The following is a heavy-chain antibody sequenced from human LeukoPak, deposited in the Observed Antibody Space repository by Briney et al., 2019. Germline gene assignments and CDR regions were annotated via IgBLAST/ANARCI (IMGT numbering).Heavy chain of an antibody. V-gene: IGHV1-69*13. Sequence: SSVKVSCKASGGTFSSYAISWVRQTPGQGLEWMGGIIPIFGTANYAQKFQGRVTITADESTSTAYMELSSLRSEDTAVYYCARDEGYYYDSSGYSHYPNWFDPWGQGTLVTVSS. CDR2: IIPIFGTA. CDR1: GGTFSSYA. J-gene: IGHJ5*02. CDR3: ARDEGYYYDSSGYSHYPNWFDP. D-gene: IGHD3-22*01.